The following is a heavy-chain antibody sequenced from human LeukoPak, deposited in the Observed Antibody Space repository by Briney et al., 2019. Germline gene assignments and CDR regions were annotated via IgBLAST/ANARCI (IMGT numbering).Heavy chain of an antibody. V-gene: IGHV4-39*07. D-gene: IGHD2-21*01. CDR2: INHSGST. J-gene: IGHJ3*02. Sequence: SETLSLTCTVSGGSISSSTYYWDWIRQPPGKGLEWIGEINHSGSTNYNPSLKSRVNISVDTSKNQFSLKLSSVTAADTAVYYCARVSRLWWARDIWGQGTMVTVSS. CDR3: ARVSRLWWARDI. CDR1: GGSISSSTYY.